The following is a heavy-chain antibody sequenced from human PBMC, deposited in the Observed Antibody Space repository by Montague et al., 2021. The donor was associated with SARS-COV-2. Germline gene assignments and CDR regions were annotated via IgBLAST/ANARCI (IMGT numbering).Heavy chain of an antibody. V-gene: IGHV4-31*03. CDR1: GGSISSGGYY. J-gene: IGHJ5*02. CDR2: IYYSGST. Sequence: TLSLTCTVSGGSISSGGYYWIWIRQHPGKGLDWTGYIYYSGSTYYNPSLKSRVTISVYTYKNQFSLKLSSVTAADTAVYYCPRATRSIVVLSWFDPWGQGTLVTVSS. D-gene: IGHD3-22*01. CDR3: PRATRSIVVLSWFDP.